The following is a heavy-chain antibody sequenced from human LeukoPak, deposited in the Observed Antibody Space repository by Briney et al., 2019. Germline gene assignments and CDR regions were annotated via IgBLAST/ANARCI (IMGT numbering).Heavy chain of an antibody. V-gene: IGHV3-64*01. CDR3: ARVSRAQGGMDV. CDR2: ISSNGGST. J-gene: IGHJ6*02. Sequence: GGSLRLSCTAAGFIFSNYALHWVRQAPGKGLEYVSAISSNGGSTYYTSSVKGRFTISRDNSKNTLHLQRGSLRPEDMAVYYCARVSRAQGGMDVWGQGTTVTVSS. CDR1: GFIFSNYA.